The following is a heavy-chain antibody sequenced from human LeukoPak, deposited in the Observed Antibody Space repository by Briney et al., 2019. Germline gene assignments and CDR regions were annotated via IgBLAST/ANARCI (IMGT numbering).Heavy chain of an antibody. CDR1: GGSISRDGYD. J-gene: IGHJ3*02. CDR2: IFHSGTI. Sequence: SQTLSLTFTVSGGSISRDGYDWSWIRQPPGKGLEWIGYIFHSGTIDYNPSFRSRVTISIDRSKNQFFLEVTSVTAADTAVYYCATYSSSDIFDIWGRGTMVTVSP. V-gene: IGHV4-30-2*01. D-gene: IGHD6-6*01. CDR3: ATYSSSDIFDI.